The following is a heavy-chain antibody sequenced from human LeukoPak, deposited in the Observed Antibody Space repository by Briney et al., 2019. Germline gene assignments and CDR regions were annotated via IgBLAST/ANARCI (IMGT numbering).Heavy chain of an antibody. CDR1: GFTFSSYA. CDR3: ARDPGTVADSFYEY. CDR2: ISSSSGHI. D-gene: IGHD6-19*01. J-gene: IGHJ4*02. V-gene: IGHV3-21*01. Sequence: GGSLSLSCAASGFTFSSYAMSWVRQPPGKGLEWVSSISSSSGHIHYADSVKGRFTISRDNANNSLYLQMNSLRDEDTAVYYCARDPGTVADSFYEYWGEGRVVTVSS.